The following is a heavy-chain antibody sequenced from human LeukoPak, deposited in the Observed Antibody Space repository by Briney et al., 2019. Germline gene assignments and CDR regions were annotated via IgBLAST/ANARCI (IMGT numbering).Heavy chain of an antibody. CDR1: GFTFSSYN. D-gene: IGHD6-19*01. V-gene: IGHV3-21*01. CDR2: ISSSSSYI. J-gene: IGHJ4*02. Sequence: GGSLRLSCAASGFTFSSYNMNWVRQAPGKGLEWVSSISSSSSYIYYADSVKGRFTISRDNSKNTLYLQMNSLRAEDTAVYYCAKGGSEYSSGSDYWGQGTLVTVSS. CDR3: AKGGSEYSSGSDY.